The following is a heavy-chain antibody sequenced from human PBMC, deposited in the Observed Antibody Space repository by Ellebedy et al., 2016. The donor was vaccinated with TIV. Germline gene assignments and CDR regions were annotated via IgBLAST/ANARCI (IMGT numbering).Heavy chain of an antibody. CDR3: AEATGYNFGGDY. CDR1: VGSFSTYA. Sequence: AASVKVSCKASVGSFSTYAISWVRHSPGQGLEWMGGIIPVFGTVQYAQKFQGRVTITADEFTNTAYMELSSLRSEDTAVYYCAEATGYNFGGDYWGQGTLVTVSS. J-gene: IGHJ4*02. V-gene: IGHV1-69*13. D-gene: IGHD5-24*01. CDR2: IIPVFGTV.